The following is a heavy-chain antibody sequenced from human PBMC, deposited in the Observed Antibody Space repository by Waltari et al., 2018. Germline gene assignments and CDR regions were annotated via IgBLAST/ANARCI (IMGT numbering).Heavy chain of an antibody. Sequence: QVQLQESGPGLVKPSETLSLTCTVSGGSISSHYWSWIRQPPGKGLEWIGYIYYSGSTNYNPSLKSRVTISVDTSKNQFSLKLSSVTAADTAVYYCARVRGNALSGYYFDYWGQGTLVTVSS. CDR3: ARVRGNALSGYYFDY. CDR1: GGSISSHY. CDR2: IYYSGST. J-gene: IGHJ4*02. D-gene: IGHD2-15*01. V-gene: IGHV4-59*11.